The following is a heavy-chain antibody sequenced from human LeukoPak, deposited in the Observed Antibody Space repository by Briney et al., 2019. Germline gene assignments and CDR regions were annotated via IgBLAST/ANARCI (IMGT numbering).Heavy chain of an antibody. J-gene: IGHJ3*02. Sequence: GGSLRLSCAASGFTFSSYSMNWVRQAPGKGLEWVSSISSSSSYIYYADSVKGRFTISRDNAKNSLYLQMNSLRAEDTAVYYCASPGGVTTDDAFDIWGQGTMVTVSS. CDR1: GFTFSSYS. V-gene: IGHV3-21*01. CDR2: ISSSSSYI. D-gene: IGHD4-17*01. CDR3: ASPGGVTTDDAFDI.